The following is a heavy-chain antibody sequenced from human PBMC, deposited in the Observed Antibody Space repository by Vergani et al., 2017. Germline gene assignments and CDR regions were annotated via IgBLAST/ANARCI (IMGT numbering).Heavy chain of an antibody. CDR1: GFTFSSYW. Sequence: EVQLVESGGGLVQPGGSLRLSCAASGFTFSSYWMSWVRQAPGKGLEWVANIKQDGSEKYYVDSVKGRFTISRDNAKNSLYLQMNSLRAEDTAVYYCARSITPGGSYSGGTDYWGQGTLVTVSS. CDR3: ARSITPGGSYSGGTDY. V-gene: IGHV3-7*03. J-gene: IGHJ4*02. D-gene: IGHD1-26*01. CDR2: IKQDGSEK.